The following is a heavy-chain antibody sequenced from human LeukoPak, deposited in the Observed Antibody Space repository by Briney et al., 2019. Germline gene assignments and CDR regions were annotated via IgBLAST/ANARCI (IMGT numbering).Heavy chain of an antibody. D-gene: IGHD3-16*01. CDR3: ARGGGLDV. V-gene: IGHV3-7*03. CDR1: GFTFSSYW. CDR2: INHNGNVN. J-gene: IGHJ6*02. Sequence: GGSLRLSCAASGFTFSSYWMNWARQAPGKGLEWVASINHNGNVNYYVDSVKGRFTISRDNAKNSLFLQMSNLRAEDTAVYFCARGGGLDVWGQGATVTVSS.